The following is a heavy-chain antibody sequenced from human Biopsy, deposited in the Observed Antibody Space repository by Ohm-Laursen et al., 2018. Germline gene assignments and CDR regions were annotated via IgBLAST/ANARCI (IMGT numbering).Heavy chain of an antibody. CDR3: VRSFSSSGYFRCDAFDV. V-gene: IGHV3-48*01. CDR2: INVPSSHI. Sequence: SLRLSCAAFGFTLGHNSVSWVRQAPGKGLEWVSYINVPSSHIYYGASVRGRFTISRDNAENSVVLQMNSLRAEDTAVYYCVRSFSSSGYFRCDAFDVRGQGTMVTVS. CDR1: GFTLGHNS. J-gene: IGHJ3*01. D-gene: IGHD3-22*01.